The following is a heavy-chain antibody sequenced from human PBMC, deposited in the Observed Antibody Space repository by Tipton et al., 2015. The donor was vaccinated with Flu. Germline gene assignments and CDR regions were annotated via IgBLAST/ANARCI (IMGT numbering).Heavy chain of an antibody. CDR1: GGSISDYY. J-gene: IGHJ5*02. D-gene: IGHD2/OR15-2a*01. CDR2: IFYTGNT. V-gene: IGHV4-59*13. Sequence: TLSLTCSLSGGSISDYYYTWIRQPPGKGLEWIGSIFYTGNTDYSPSLKSRVTISLDTSKKQFSLELTSMTAADTAVYYCARVNRSWLVPWGQGTLVTVSS. CDR3: ARVNRSWLVP.